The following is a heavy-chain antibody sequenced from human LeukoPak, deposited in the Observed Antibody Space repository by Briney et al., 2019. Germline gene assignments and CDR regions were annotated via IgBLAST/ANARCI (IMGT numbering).Heavy chain of an antibody. CDR3: ARVGARLGAFDI. Sequence: SETLSLTCTVSGGSISSYYWSWIRQPPGKGLEWIGYIYYSGSTNYNPSLKSRVTISVDTSKNQFSLKLSSVTAADTAVYYCARVGARLGAFDIWGQGTMVTVSS. CDR2: IYYSGST. D-gene: IGHD6-25*01. CDR1: GGSISSYY. J-gene: IGHJ3*02. V-gene: IGHV4-59*01.